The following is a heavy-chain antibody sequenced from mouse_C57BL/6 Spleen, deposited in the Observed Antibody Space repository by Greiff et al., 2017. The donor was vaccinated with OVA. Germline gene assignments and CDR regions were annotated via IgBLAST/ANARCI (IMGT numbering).Heavy chain of an antibody. D-gene: IGHD2-1*01. CDR3: ARIYYGNYEYAMDY. J-gene: IGHJ4*01. CDR2: IWPGGGT. Sequence: VKLMESGPGLVAPSRSLSITCTFSGFSLTGYAISWVRRPPGKGLEWLGVIWPGGGTNYNSALKTRLSISKDNSKSQVFLKMNSLQTDDTARYYCARIYYGNYEYAMDYWGQGTSVTVSS. CDR1: GFSLTGYA. V-gene: IGHV2-9-1*01.